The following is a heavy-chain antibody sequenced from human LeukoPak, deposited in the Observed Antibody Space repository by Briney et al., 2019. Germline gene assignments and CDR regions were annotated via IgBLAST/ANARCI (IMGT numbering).Heavy chain of an antibody. V-gene: IGHV3-23*01. CDR2: ISGSGGST. D-gene: IGHD2-21*02. J-gene: IGHJ4*02. Sequence: GGSLRLSCAASGFTFSSYAMSWVRQAPGKGLEWVSAISGSGGSTYYADSVKGRFTVSRDNSKNTLYLQMNSLRAEDTAVYYCAKDLFPNVVVTATFDYWGQGTLVTVSS. CDR1: GFTFSSYA. CDR3: AKDLFPNVVVTATFDY.